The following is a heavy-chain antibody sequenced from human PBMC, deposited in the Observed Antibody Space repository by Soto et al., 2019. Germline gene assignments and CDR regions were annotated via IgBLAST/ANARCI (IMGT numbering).Heavy chain of an antibody. J-gene: IGHJ4*02. CDR2: IFGTGFTT. Sequence: PGWSLRLSCPTSGFNFSSYYINWVRQPPWGGLEWIAFIFGTGFTTYYAASAWPRFTIPRDDSQSALFLHMASLTVADSGIYLWARGGVYWVQG. D-gene: IGHD2-8*01. V-gene: IGHV3-48*03. CDR1: GFNFSSYY. CDR3: ARGGVY.